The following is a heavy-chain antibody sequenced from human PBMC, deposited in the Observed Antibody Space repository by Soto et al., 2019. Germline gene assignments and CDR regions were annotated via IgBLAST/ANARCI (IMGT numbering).Heavy chain of an antibody. J-gene: IGHJ4*02. V-gene: IGHV3-48*03. Sequence: SPRLSCAASAFTFGNFERNWVRQVLGQGLEWLSYITFRGTTTYYAGSVRGRFTISRDNAKNSVFPPMDSLRVEDTAIYYCGRDNSYISVTHFDRWGQGTQVTVAS. CDR3: GRDNSYISVTHFDR. CDR1: AFTFGNFE. CDR2: ITFRGTTT. D-gene: IGHD1-20*01.